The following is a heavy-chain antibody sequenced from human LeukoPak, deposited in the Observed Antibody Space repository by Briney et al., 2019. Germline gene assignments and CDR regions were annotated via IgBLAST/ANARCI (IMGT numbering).Heavy chain of an antibody. J-gene: IGHJ6*03. Sequence: GGSLRLSCAASGFTFSSYSMNWVRQAPRKGLEWVSSISSSSSYIYYADSVKGRFTISRDNAKNSLYLQMSSLRAEDTAVYYCARGRGGYDLGYYYYYMDVWGKGTTVSVS. CDR2: ISSSSSYI. CDR3: ARGRGGYDLGYYYYYMDV. CDR1: GFTFSSYS. V-gene: IGHV3-21*01. D-gene: IGHD5-12*01.